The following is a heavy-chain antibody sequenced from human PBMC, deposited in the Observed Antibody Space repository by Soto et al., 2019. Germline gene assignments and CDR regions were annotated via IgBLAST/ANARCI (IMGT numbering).Heavy chain of an antibody. CDR1: GASISSGGYS. D-gene: IGHD4-4*01. CDR3: ARGGQQFLDY. J-gene: IGHJ4*02. V-gene: IGHV4-30-2*01. CDR2: VFHSVTT. Sequence: PSLTCAVSGASISSGGYSWSWIRQPPGRGLEWIGYVFHSVTTYYNPSLKSRVTMSVDSSKNQFSLKLTSVTAADTAVYYCARGGQQFLDYWGQGTLVTVSS.